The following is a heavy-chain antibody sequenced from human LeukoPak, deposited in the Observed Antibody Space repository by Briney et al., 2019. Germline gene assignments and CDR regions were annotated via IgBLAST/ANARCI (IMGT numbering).Heavy chain of an antibody. CDR3: AKDAPRIAAVSYYYYYYGMDV. Sequence: GGSLRLSCAASGFTFSSYGMHWVRQAPGKGLEWVAFIRYDGSNKYYADSVKGRFTISRDNSKNTLYLQMNSLRAEDTAVYYCAKDAPRIAAVSYYYYYYGMDVWGQGTMVTVSS. CDR1: GFTFSSYG. D-gene: IGHD6-13*01. CDR2: IRYDGSNK. J-gene: IGHJ6*02. V-gene: IGHV3-30*02.